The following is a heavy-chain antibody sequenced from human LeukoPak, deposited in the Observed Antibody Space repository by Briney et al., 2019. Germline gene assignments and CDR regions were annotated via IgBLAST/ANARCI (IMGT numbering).Heavy chain of an antibody. CDR1: GFTFSSYA. CDR2: ITGSGGST. CDR3: ARAPMTTVTTGDL. V-gene: IGHV3-23*01. D-gene: IGHD4-17*01. Sequence: GGSLRLSCAASGFTFSSYAMSWVRQAPGKGLEWVSAITGSGGSTNYADSVKGRFTISRDNSKNTVYLQMNSLRAEDTAVYYCARAPMTTVTTGDLWGRGTLVTVSS. J-gene: IGHJ2*01.